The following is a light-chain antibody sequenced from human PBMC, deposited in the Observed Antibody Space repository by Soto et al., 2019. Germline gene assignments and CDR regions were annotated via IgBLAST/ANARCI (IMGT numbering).Light chain of an antibody. CDR1: QSVSSSY. Sequence: EIVLTQSPGTLSLSPGERATISCRASQSVSSSYLAWYQQKPGQAPRLLIYGASSRATGIPDRFSGSGSGTDFTLTISRLEPEDFAVYYCQQYGSSQPFGQGTKVEIK. CDR2: GAS. V-gene: IGKV3-20*01. CDR3: QQYGSSQP. J-gene: IGKJ1*01.